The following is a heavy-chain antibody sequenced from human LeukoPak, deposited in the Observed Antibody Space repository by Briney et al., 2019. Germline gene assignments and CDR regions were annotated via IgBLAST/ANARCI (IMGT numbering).Heavy chain of an antibody. CDR1: GFTFSNYW. Sequence: GGSLRLSCAASGFTFSNYWMTWVRQAPGKGLEWVANIKKDGSKKYCVDSVKGRFTISRDNSKNTLYLQMNSLRAEDTAVYYCARDAPRSYYYGSGNAFDIWGQGTMVTVSS. V-gene: IGHV3-7*03. J-gene: IGHJ3*02. D-gene: IGHD3-10*01. CDR2: IKKDGSKK. CDR3: ARDAPRSYYYGSGNAFDI.